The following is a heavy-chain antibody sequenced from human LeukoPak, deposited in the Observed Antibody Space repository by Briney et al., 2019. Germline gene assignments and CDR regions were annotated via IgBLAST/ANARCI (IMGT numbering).Heavy chain of an antibody. V-gene: IGHV3-23*01. CDR2: ISGSGGST. D-gene: IGHD2-2*02. CDR3: AKGDCSSTSCYMAEYFQH. J-gene: IGHJ1*01. Sequence: GGSLRLSCAASGFAFSIYAMSWVRQAPGKGLEWVSAISGSGGSTYYADSVKGRFTISRDNSKNTLYLQMNSLRAEDTAVYYCAKGDCSSTSCYMAEYFQHWGQGTLVTVSS. CDR1: GFAFSIYA.